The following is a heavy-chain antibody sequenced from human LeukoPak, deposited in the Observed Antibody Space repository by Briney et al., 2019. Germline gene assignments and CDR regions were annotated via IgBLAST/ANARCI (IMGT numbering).Heavy chain of an antibody. D-gene: IGHD3-22*01. CDR1: GFTFSSYA. CDR3: AKDRYYYDSSGYRYFDY. J-gene: IGHJ4*02. V-gene: IGHV3-23*01. Sequence: PGGSLRLSCAASGFTFSSYAMRWVRQAPGKGLEWVSAISGDGGNTYYADSVKGRFTISRDNSKNTLYLQMNSLRAEDTAVYYCAKDRYYYDSSGYRYFDYWGQGTLVTVSS. CDR2: ISGDGGNT.